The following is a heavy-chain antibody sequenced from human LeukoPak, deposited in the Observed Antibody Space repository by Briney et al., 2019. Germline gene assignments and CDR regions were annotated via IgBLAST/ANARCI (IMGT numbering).Heavy chain of an antibody. V-gene: IGHV1-8*01. CDR2: MNPNSGNT. Sequence: ASVKVSCKASGYTFTSYDINWVRQATGQGLEWMGWMNPNSGNTGYALKFQGRVTMTRNTSISTAYMELSSLRSEDTAVYYCARGPRRVRAFDIWGQGTMVTVSS. J-gene: IGHJ3*02. CDR1: GYTFTSYD. CDR3: ARGPRRVRAFDI.